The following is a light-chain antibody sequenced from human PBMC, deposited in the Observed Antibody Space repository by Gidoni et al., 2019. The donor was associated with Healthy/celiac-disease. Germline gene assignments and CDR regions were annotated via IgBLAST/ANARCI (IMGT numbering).Light chain of an antibody. V-gene: IGKV1-6*01. CDR1: RGIRND. J-gene: IGKJ1*01. CDR2: AAS. CDR3: LQDYNYPPT. Sequence: AIQTTKSPSSLSSSVGDRRTITCRASRGIRNDLGWYQQKPGKAPKLLIYAASSLQSGVPSRFSGSGSGTDFTLTISSLQPEDFATYYCLQDYNYPPTFXXXTKVEIK.